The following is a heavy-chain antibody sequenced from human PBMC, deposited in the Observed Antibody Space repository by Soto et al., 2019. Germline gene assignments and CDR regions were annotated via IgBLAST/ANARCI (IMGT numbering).Heavy chain of an antibody. J-gene: IGHJ6*02. CDR2: INPSGGST. CDR1: GYTFTSYY. Sequence: ASVKVSCKASGYTFTSYYMHWVRQAPGQGLEWMGIINPSGGSTSYAQKFQGRVTMTRDTSTSTVYMELSSPRSEDTAVYYCAREAFRPTIVVVPSYYYGMDVWGQGTTVTVSS. CDR3: AREAFRPTIVVVPSYYYGMDV. D-gene: IGHD2-2*01. V-gene: IGHV1-46*01.